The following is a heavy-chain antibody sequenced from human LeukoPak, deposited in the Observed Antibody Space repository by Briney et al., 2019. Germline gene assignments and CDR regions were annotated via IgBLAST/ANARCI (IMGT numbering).Heavy chain of an antibody. V-gene: IGHV4-39*01. CDR1: GASISSSSHC. D-gene: IGHD5-24*01. CDR2: IHYGGST. Sequence: SETLSLTCIVSGASISSSSHCRGWIRQPPGKGLEWIGSIHYGGSTYYNPSLKSRVTISVDTSKSQFSLKLSSVTATDTAVYYCARHREMATVLVSFDYWGQGTLVTVSS. J-gene: IGHJ4*02. CDR3: ARHREMATVLVSFDY.